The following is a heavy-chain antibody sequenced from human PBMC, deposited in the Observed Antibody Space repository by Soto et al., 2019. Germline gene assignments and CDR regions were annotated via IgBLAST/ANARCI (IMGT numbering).Heavy chain of an antibody. Sequence: GASLKVSCNASGYTITSYGISWVRQATGQGREWMGWISAYNGNTNYAQKLQGRVTMTTDTSTSTAYMELRSLRSDDTAVYYCARGDYGEIFDYWGQGTLVTVSS. V-gene: IGHV1-18*01. CDR1: GYTITSYG. J-gene: IGHJ4*02. CDR3: ARGDYGEIFDY. D-gene: IGHD4-17*01. CDR2: ISAYNGNT.